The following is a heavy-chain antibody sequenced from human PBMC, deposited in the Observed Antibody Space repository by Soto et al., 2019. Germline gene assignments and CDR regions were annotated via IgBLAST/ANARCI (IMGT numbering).Heavy chain of an antibody. CDR1: GYTLTELS. V-gene: IGHV1-24*01. D-gene: IGHD5-12*01. CDR3: ATIYSGYDYYYYYGMDV. J-gene: IGHJ6*02. Sequence: ASVKVSCKVSGYTLTELSMHWVRQAPGKGLEWMGGFDPEDGETIYAQKFQGRVTMTEDTSTDTAYMELSSLRSEGTAVYYCATIYSGYDYYYYYGMDVWGQGTTVTVSS. CDR2: FDPEDGET.